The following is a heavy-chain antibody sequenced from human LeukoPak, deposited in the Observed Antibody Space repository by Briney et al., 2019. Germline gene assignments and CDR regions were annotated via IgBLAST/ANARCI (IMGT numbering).Heavy chain of an antibody. CDR3: ARQQLGIYGMDV. Sequence: GGSLRLSCAASGFTFSSYGMHWVRQAPGKGLEWVAVIWCDGSNKYYADSVKGRFTISRDNSKNTLYLQMNSLRAEDTAVYYCARQQLGIYGMDVWGQGTTVTVSS. D-gene: IGHD6-13*01. V-gene: IGHV3-33*01. CDR1: GFTFSSYG. CDR2: IWCDGSNK. J-gene: IGHJ6*02.